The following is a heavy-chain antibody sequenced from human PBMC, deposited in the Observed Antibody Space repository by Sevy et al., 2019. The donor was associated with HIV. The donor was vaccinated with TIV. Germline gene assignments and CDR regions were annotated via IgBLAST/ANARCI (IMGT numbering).Heavy chain of an antibody. CDR1: GFTFSSYA. D-gene: IGHD3-22*01. Sequence: GGSLRLSCAASGFTFSSYAMSWVRQAPGKGLEWVSGISGSGGGTYYADSVKGRFTISRDNSKNTVYVQMNSLRAEDTAVYYCAKGVVAYYYGSSGYYCAFDIWGQGTMVTVSS. CDR2: ISGSGGGT. V-gene: IGHV3-23*01. CDR3: AKGVVAYYYGSSGYYCAFDI. J-gene: IGHJ3*02.